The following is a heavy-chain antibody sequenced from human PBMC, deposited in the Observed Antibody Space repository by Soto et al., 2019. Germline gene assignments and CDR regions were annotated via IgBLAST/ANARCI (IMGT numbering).Heavy chain of an antibody. D-gene: IGHD4-17*01. J-gene: IGHJ2*01. CDR2: IKQDGSEK. Sequence: EVQLVESGGGLVQPGGSLRLSCAASGFTFSSYWMSWVRQAPGKGLEWVANIKQDGSEKYYVDSVKGRFTISRDNAKNSLYLQMNRLRAEDTAVYYCARDMEGTTVTTWGDWYFDLWCRGTLVTVSS. V-gene: IGHV3-7*01. CDR3: ARDMEGTTVTTWGDWYFDL. CDR1: GFTFSSYW.